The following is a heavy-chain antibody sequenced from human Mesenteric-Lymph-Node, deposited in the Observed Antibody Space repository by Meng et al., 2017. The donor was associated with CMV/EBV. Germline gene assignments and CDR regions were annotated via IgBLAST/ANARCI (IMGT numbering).Heavy chain of an antibody. CDR1: GFTFSTCA. J-gene: IGHJ4*02. D-gene: IGHD1-26*01. CDR2: ISGDGGRT. CDR3: AKVWELSVFDS. V-gene: IGHV3-23*01. Sequence: LSCTASGFTFSTCAMSWVRQAPGKVLEWVSSISGDGGRTYSADSVKGRFTISRDNSKNTLYLQMNSLRAEDTAVYYCAKVWELSVFDSWGQGTLVTVSS.